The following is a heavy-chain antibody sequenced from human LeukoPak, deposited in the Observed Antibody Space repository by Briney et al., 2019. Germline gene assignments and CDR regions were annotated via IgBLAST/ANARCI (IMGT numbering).Heavy chain of an antibody. J-gene: IGHJ4*02. CDR2: TYYRSKWYN. V-gene: IGHV6-1*01. D-gene: IGHD2-8*01. CDR3: ARDVQRVIAY. Sequence: SQILSITSAITGDSGSSDRAAGNWIRQSQSRGLEWLGRTYYRSKWYNDYAVSVKSRITINPDTSKNQFSLQLDSVTPEDTAVYYCARDVQRVIAYWGQGTLVTVSS. CDR1: GDSGSSDRAA.